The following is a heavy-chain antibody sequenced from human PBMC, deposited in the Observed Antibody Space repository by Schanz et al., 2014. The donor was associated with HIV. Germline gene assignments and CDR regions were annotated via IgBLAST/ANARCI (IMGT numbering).Heavy chain of an antibody. J-gene: IGHJ4*02. D-gene: IGHD5-18*01. CDR1: GFTFSTTA. Sequence: LLESGGGLVQPGGSLRLSCAASGFTFSTTAMSWVRQAPRKGLEWVSLIGSGGGRRYYADSVKGRFTISRDNSKNTLYLQMNSLRAEDTAVYFCARGLPADYWGQGTLVTVSS. CDR3: ARGLPADY. V-gene: IGHV3-23*01. CDR2: IGSGGGRR.